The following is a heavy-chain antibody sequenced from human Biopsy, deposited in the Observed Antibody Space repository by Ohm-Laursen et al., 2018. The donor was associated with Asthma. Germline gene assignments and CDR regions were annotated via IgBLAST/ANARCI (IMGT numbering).Heavy chain of an antibody. CDR2: ISYDGSSI. V-gene: IGHV3-30-3*01. D-gene: IGHD6-19*01. J-gene: IGHJ4*02. CDR1: RFTYE. CDR3: AREGVAGTHIED. Sequence: SLRLSCTASRFTYELHWVRQAPGKGLEWVAVISYDGSSIYYADSVKGRFTISRDNSKNTLSLQMNSLTAEDAAVYYCAREGVAGTHIEDWGQGTLVTVSS.